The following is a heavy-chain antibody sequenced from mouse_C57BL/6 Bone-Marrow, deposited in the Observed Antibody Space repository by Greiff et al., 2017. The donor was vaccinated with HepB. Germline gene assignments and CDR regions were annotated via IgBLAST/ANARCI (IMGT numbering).Heavy chain of an antibody. Sequence: EVQRVESEGGLVQPGSSMKLSCTASGFTFSDYYMAWVRQVPEKGLEWVANINYDGSSTYYLDSLKSRFIISRDNAKNILYLQMSSLKSEDTATYYCARVDYDYDLFAYWGQGTLVTVSA. CDR2: INYDGSST. J-gene: IGHJ3*01. CDR3: ARVDYDYDLFAY. V-gene: IGHV5-16*01. CDR1: GFTFSDYY. D-gene: IGHD2-4*01.